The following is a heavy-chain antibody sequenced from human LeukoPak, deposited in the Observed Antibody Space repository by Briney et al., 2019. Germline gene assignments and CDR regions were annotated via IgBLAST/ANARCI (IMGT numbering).Heavy chain of an antibody. CDR3: AVWGFWSPNNWFDP. CDR1: GYSFTSYW. Sequence: GXXLKISXKGSGYSFTSYWIGWVRQMPGKGLEGMGIIYPGDSDTKYSPSFQGQVTISGDKSISTAYLQWSSLKASDTAMYYCAVWGFWSPNNWFDPWGQGTLVTVSS. CDR2: IYPGDSDT. D-gene: IGHD3-3*01. J-gene: IGHJ5*02. V-gene: IGHV5-51*01.